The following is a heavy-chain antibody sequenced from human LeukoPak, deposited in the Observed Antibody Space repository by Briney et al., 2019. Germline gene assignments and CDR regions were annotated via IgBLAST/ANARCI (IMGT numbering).Heavy chain of an antibody. CDR2: IIPIFGTA. J-gene: IGHJ4*02. V-gene: IGHV1-69*13. CDR1: VCTFSSYA. CDR3: ARGPLWVGDSHSHFDY. D-gene: IGHD3-10*01. Sequence: SVKVSCKASVCTFSSYAISWVRQAPGQGLEWMGGIIPIFGTANYAQKFQGRVTITADESTSTAYMELSSLGSEDTAVYYCARGPLWVGDSHSHFDYWGQGTLVTVSS.